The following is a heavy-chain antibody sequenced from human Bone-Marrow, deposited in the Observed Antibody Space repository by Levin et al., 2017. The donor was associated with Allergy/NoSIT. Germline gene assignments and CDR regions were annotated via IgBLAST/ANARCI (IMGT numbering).Heavy chain of an antibody. V-gene: IGHV2-5*02. Sequence: KKSGPTLVKPTQTLTLTCTFSGFSLTTSGVSVGWIRQPPGKALEWLALVYWDDDKRYRSSLESRLDITKDTSNNRVVLTMTNVDPVDTATYYCAHRSYYASGKPFDSWGQGILVTVSS. D-gene: IGHD3-10*01. CDR1: GFSLTTSGVS. CDR3: AHRSYYASGKPFDS. CDR2: VYWDDDK. J-gene: IGHJ4*02.